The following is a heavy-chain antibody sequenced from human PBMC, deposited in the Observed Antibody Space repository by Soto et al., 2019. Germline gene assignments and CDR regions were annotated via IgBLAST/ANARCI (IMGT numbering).Heavy chain of an antibody. CDR3: ATGRSEIVPGAMDT. D-gene: IGHD2-2*01. CDR1: GGSFSSYY. V-gene: IGHV4-4*07. CDR2: IYPTGST. J-gene: IGHJ5*02. Sequence: QVQLQESGPGLVKPSETLSLSCTVSGGSFSSYYCNWVRKSAGKGLEWIGRIYPTGSTTYNPSLQSRLTMSVDTSKHQFSLRLTSMTAADTSVYYCATGRSEIVPGAMDTWGQGTLVTVSS.